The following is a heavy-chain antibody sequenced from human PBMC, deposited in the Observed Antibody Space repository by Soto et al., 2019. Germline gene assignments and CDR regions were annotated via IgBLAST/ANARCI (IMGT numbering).Heavy chain of an antibody. CDR2: VNADGSST. CDR1: GFSFTHYR. Sequence: QPWGSLRLSCAASGFSFTHYRIHWVRQVPGKGLEWVCRVNADGSSTNYAGFAKGRFTISRDNSKNTAYLEMNNLRVDDTALYYCAKAGDWNYVFDFWGQGTSVTVSS. V-gene: IGHV3-74*01. CDR3: AKAGDWNYVFDF. J-gene: IGHJ4*02. D-gene: IGHD1-7*01.